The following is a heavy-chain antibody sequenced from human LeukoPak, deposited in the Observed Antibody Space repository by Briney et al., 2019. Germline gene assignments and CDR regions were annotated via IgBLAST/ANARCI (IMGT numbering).Heavy chain of an antibody. Sequence: GGSLRLSCAASGFTFSTYIMNWVRQTPGKGLEWVSSITRSSNYRYYSDSMKGRFTISRDNAKKSLYLQMNSLRAEDTAVYYCARALYDSSGYYSHFDYWGQGTLVTVSS. CDR3: ARALYDSSGYYSHFDY. CDR2: ITRSSNYR. V-gene: IGHV3-21*01. J-gene: IGHJ4*02. CDR1: GFTFSTYI. D-gene: IGHD3-22*01.